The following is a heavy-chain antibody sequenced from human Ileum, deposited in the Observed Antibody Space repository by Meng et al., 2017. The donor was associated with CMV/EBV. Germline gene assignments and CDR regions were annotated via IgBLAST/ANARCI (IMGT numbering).Heavy chain of an antibody. D-gene: IGHD5-24*01. V-gene: IGHV4-34*01. J-gene: IGHJ1*01. CDR1: GEPHTGSL. CDR3: ASGRLQFTPSALQH. CDR2: VHDRGRP. Sequence: DHLSVVCACAGEPHTGSLAGRIRQPPGSGLEWIGEVHDRGRPNYNPSLTSRLTISIDTSKRQLSLMVTSVTAADSAIYYCASGRLQFTPSALQHWGPGTLVTVSS.